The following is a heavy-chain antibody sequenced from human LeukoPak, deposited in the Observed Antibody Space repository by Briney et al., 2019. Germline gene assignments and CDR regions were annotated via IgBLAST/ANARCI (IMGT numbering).Heavy chain of an antibody. D-gene: IGHD6-13*01. V-gene: IGHV4-38-2*02. CDR1: GYSISNGYY. Sequence: PSETLSLTCTVSGYSISNGYYWGWIRPPPGTGLEWIGSIYLSGSTFYNPSLKSRVTISVDTSKNQFSLRLSSVTAADTAVYYCARSYASSWYWNWFDPWGKGTLVTVSS. J-gene: IGHJ5*02. CDR2: IYLSGST. CDR3: ARSYASSWYWNWFDP.